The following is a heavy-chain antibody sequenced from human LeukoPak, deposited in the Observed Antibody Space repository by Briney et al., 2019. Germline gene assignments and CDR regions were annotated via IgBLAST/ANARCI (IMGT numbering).Heavy chain of an antibody. D-gene: IGHD4-11*01. J-gene: IGHJ5*02. V-gene: IGHV4-39*07. CDR2: INHSGST. CDR3: ARGYSNYVLRWFDP. Sequence: SETLSLTCTVSGGSISSGGYYWSWIRQPPGKELEWIGEINHSGSTNYNPSLKSRVTISVDTSKNQFSLKLSSVTAADTAVYYCARGYSNYVLRWFDPWGQGTLVTVSS. CDR1: GGSISSGGYY.